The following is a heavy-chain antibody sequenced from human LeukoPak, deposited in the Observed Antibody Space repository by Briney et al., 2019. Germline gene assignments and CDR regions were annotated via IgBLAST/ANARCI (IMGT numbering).Heavy chain of an antibody. D-gene: IGHD1-26*01. CDR2: IIPIFGTA. V-gene: IGHV1-69*05. CDR3: ARATGRGGSYYPYYFDY. J-gene: IGHJ4*02. CDR1: GGTFSSYA. Sequence: SVKVSCKASGGTFSSYAISWVRQAPGQGLEWMGRIIPIFGTANYAQKFQGRVTTTTDESTSTAYMELSSLRSEDTAVYYCARATGRGGSYYPYYFDYWGQGTLVTVSS.